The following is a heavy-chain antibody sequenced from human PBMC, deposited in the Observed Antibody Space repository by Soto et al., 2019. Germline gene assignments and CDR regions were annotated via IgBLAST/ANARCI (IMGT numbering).Heavy chain of an antibody. CDR1: GDSISSINNY. J-gene: IGHJ5*02. CDR3: ARGRGYSYGLDP. V-gene: IGHV4-30-4*01. D-gene: IGHD5-18*01. Sequence: TLSLTCTVSGDSISSINNYWSWIRQPPGEGLEWIGFISYSGTTSYSPSLKSRVAISLDTSKNQFSLGLNFVTAADTAVYYCARGRGYSYGLDPWGQGSLVTVSS. CDR2: ISYSGTT.